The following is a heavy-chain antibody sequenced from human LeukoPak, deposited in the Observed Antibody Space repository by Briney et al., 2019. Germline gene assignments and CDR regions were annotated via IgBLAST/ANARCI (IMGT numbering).Heavy chain of an antibody. V-gene: IGHV3-9*01. Sequence: GGSLRLSCAASGFIFNSYSMNWVRQAPGKGLEWVSGISWNSGSIGYADSVKGRFTISRDNAKNSLYLQMNSLRAEDTALYYCATHCSSNSCPATGYWGQGTLVTVSS. CDR2: ISWNSGSI. CDR1: GFIFNSYS. CDR3: ATHCSSNSCPATGY. J-gene: IGHJ4*02. D-gene: IGHD2-2*01.